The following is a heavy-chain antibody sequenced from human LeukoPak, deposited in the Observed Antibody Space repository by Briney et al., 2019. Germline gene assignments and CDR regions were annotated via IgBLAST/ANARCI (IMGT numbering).Heavy chain of an antibody. V-gene: IGHV1-69*13. CDR1: GGTFSSYA. CDR3: AKVLSLRHFDWVLYIDH. J-gene: IGHJ4*02. CDR2: IIPIFGTA. Sequence: ATVKVSCKASGGTFSSYAISWVRQAPGQGLEWMGGIIPIFGTANYAQKFQGRVTITADESTSTAYMELSSLRSEDTAVYYCAKVLSLRHFDWVLYIDHWGQGTLVTASS. D-gene: IGHD3-9*01.